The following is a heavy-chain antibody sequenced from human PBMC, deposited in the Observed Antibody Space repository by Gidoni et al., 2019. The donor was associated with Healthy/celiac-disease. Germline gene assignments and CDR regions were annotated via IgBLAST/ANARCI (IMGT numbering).Heavy chain of an antibody. V-gene: IGHV1-24*01. J-gene: IGHJ3*02. CDR1: GYTLPELS. D-gene: IGHD1-26*01. CDR2: VDPEDVET. Sequence: VKLVQSGSEVKKHRASVKVSCTVSGYTLPELSMHWVRQAPGKWLEWMGGVDPEDVETIYAQKFQGRVTMTDDTSTDTAYMELSSLRSEDTAVYYCATDQWELGIWGQGTMVTVSS. CDR3: ATDQWELGI.